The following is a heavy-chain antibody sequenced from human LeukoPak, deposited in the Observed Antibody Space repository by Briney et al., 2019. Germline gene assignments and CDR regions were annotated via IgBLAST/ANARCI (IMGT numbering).Heavy chain of an antibody. Sequence: GSLRLSCAASGFTFSSYWMHWVRQTPGKGLVWVSRINSDGSNRIYADSVKGRFTISRDNAKNTLYLQMDSLRAEDTAVYYCARVPSEQWLVTPFDFWGQGTLVIVSS. CDR1: GFTFSSYW. CDR3: ARVPSEQWLVTPFDF. D-gene: IGHD6-19*01. J-gene: IGHJ4*02. V-gene: IGHV3-74*01. CDR2: INSDGSNR.